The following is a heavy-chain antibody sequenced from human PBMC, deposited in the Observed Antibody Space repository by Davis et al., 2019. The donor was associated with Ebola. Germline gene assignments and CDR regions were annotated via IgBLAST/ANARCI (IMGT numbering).Heavy chain of an antibody. CDR3: VRDSIEGATTFDY. V-gene: IGHV3-21*01. D-gene: IGHD1-26*01. CDR2: ISSSSSYI. Sequence: GGSLRLSCAASGFTFSSYNMNWVRQAPGKGLEWVSSISSSSSYIYYADSVRGRFTISRDNAKNSLYLQMDSLRAEDTAVFYCVRDSIEGATTFDYWGQGTLVTVSS. J-gene: IGHJ4*02. CDR1: GFTFSSYN.